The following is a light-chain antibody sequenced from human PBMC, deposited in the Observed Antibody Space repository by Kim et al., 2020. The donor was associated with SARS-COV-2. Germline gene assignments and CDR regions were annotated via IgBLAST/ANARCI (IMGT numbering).Light chain of an antibody. CDR2: GAS. J-gene: IGKJ1*01. V-gene: IGKV3-20*01. CDR3: QQYGSSPRT. Sequence: LAPGERSTLSCRTSQSVSSSYLAWYQQKPGQAPRLLIYGASSRATGIPDRFSGSGSGTDFTLTISRLEPEDFAVYYCQQYGSSPRTFGQGTKVDIK. CDR1: QSVSSSY.